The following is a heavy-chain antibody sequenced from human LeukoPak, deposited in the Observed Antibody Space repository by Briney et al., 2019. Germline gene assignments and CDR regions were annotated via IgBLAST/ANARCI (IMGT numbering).Heavy chain of an antibody. CDR3: ARDHTLGYCSSTSCLRGWFDP. J-gene: IGHJ5*02. Sequence: SVKVSCSASGGSFSGYAISWVRQAPGQRLEWMGGIIPIFGTANYAQKFQGRVTITADESTSTAYMELSSLRSEDTAVYYCARDHTLGYCSSTSCLRGWFDPWGQGTLVTVSS. CDR1: GGSFSGYA. V-gene: IGHV1-69*01. D-gene: IGHD2-2*01. CDR2: IIPIFGTA.